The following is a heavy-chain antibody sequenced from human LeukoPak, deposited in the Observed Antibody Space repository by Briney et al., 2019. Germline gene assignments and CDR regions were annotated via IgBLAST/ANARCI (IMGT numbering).Heavy chain of an antibody. CDR1: GFTFSSYS. V-gene: IGHV3-21*04. CDR3: ARGYYDTGSYYHFDY. CDR2: ISSSSSYI. J-gene: IGHJ4*02. D-gene: IGHD3-22*01. Sequence: GGSLRLSCAASGFTFSSYSMNWVRQAPGKGLEWVSSISSSSSYIYYADSVKGRFTISSDNSKKTLFLQMNNLRAEDTAIYFCARGYYDTGSYYHFDYWGQGTLVTVSS.